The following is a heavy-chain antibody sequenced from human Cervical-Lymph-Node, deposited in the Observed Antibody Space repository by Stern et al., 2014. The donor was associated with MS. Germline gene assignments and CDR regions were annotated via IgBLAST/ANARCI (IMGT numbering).Heavy chain of an antibody. V-gene: IGHV1-69*01. Sequence: QVQLQQSGAEVKKPGSSVKVSCKASGGTFSSYAITWVRQAPGPGLEWVGGISPILGTANYAQKVQGRVTITADESTRTAYMGLSSLRAEDTAVYDCARGRGATIHTFWGQGTLVTVSS. CDR2: ISPILGTA. CDR3: ARGRGATIHTF. J-gene: IGHJ4*02. D-gene: IGHD5-12*01. CDR1: GGTFSSYA.